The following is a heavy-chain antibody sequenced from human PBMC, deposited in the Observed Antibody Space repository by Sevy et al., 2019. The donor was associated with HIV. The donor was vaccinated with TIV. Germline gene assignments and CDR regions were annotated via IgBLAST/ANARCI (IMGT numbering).Heavy chain of an antibody. CDR2: IKSNIDGAAI. D-gene: IGHD2-15*01. Sequence: GGSLRLSCVASEFIFNDAWMHWVRQAPGKGLEWVGRIKSNIDGAAIDYAAPLKGRFTISKDDSKKTVFLPMNSLKREAKAVYFCTTKGRVCSGIGCHISWGQGTQVTVSS. CDR3: TTKGRVCSGIGCHIS. V-gene: IGHV3-15*01. CDR1: EFIFNDAW. J-gene: IGHJ5*02.